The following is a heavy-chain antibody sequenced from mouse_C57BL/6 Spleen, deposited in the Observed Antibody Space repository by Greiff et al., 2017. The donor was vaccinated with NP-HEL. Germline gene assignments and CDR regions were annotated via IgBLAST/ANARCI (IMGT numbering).Heavy chain of an antibody. CDR2: IHPYSGST. V-gene: IGHV1-64*01. CDR3: AYYGSSYSFAY. D-gene: IGHD1-1*01. Sequence: QVQLQQPGAELVKPGASVKLSCKASGYTFTSYWMHWVKQRPGQGLEWIGMIHPYSGSTNYNEKFKIKATMTVDKSSSTAYMQLSSLTSEDSAVYYCAYYGSSYSFAYWGQGTLVTVSA. J-gene: IGHJ3*01. CDR1: GYTFTSYW.